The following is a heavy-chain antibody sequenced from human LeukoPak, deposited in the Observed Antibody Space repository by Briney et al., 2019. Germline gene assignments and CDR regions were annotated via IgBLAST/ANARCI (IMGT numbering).Heavy chain of an antibody. CDR3: ATDRHYGVTTSLRFEY. CDR1: GFIFSIYA. J-gene: IGHJ4*02. CDR2: VAYDGTNQ. Sequence: PGRSLRLSCAASGFIFSIYAMHWARQAPGKGMEWVAVVAYDGTNQYYADSVKGRFSISRENSKNTLYLQMNSLRGEDTAVYYCATDRHYGVTTSLRFEYWGQGTLVTVSS. D-gene: IGHD3-10*01. V-gene: IGHV3-30*04.